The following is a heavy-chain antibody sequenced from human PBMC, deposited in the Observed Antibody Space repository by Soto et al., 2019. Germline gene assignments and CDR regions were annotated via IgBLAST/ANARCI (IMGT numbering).Heavy chain of an antibody. J-gene: IGHJ6*02. D-gene: IGHD7-27*01. Sequence: SETLSLTGGVSGDSITTYECWTWVRQTPGKGLEWIGEIYDSGNTRYNPSLKSRVTISKDTSKNELSLKLNSVTVADTAVYYCATCKLGEYYYAMDIWGQGTTVTVSS. CDR3: ATCKLGEYYYAMDI. CDR2: IYDSGNT. CDR1: GDSITTYEC. V-gene: IGHV4-4*02.